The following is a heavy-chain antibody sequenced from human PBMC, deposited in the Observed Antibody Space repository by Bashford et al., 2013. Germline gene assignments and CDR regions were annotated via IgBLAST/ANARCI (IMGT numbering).Heavy chain of an antibody. CDR1: GGSISSSNW. D-gene: IGHD3-10*01. Sequence: SSETLSLTCAVSGGSISSSNWWSWVRQPPGRGWSGLGKVYHSGSTNYNPSLKSRVTISVDTSKNQFSLKLSSVTAADTAVYYCARGYYYGSGDYYYYMDVWGKGTTVTVSS. V-gene: IGHV4-4*02. CDR2: VYHSGST. CDR3: ARGYYYGSGDYYYYMDV. J-gene: IGHJ6*03.